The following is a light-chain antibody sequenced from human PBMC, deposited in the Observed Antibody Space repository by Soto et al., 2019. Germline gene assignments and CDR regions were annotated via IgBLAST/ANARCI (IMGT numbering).Light chain of an antibody. CDR1: SSDVGAFDY. CDR3: SSWTRNNVAA. J-gene: IGLJ2*01. Sequence: QSALTQPASVSGSPGHSITISCTGTSSDVGAFDYVSWFQQHPGKAPKVMIYDVLNRPSGVSDRFSGSKSGNTASLTISGLQAEDEADYYCSSWTRNNVAAFGGGTKVTVL. V-gene: IGLV2-14*01. CDR2: DVL.